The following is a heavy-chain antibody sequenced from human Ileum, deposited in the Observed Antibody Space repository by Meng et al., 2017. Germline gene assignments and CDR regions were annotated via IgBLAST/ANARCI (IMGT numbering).Heavy chain of an antibody. CDR3: ARDTGYKDF. J-gene: IGHJ4*02. V-gene: IGHV1-2*02. Sequence: ASVKVSCKASGYTFIGYYIHWVRQAPRQGLEWLGWMDPNSGGTNYAPKFQGRVTMTRDTSITTAYMDLSGLTSDDTAIYYCARDTGYKDFWGQGTLVTGSS. CDR1: GYTFIGYY. CDR2: MDPNSGGT. D-gene: IGHD5-24*01.